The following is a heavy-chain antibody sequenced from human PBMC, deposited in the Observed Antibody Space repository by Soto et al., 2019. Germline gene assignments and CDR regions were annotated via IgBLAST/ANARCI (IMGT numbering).Heavy chain of an antibody. Sequence: QVQLVQSGAEVKNPGASVKVSCKTSGYTFTKYGVGWVRQAPGQGLEWMGWISGSSGNANYAEKVQGRITLTTDTSTSTAYIELRNLRSDDRAVYYCAREMAGLGGEYDYWGQGTLVTVSS. CDR1: GYTFTKYG. CDR3: AREMAGLGGEYDY. V-gene: IGHV1-18*01. D-gene: IGHD3-16*01. CDR2: ISGSSGNA. J-gene: IGHJ4*02.